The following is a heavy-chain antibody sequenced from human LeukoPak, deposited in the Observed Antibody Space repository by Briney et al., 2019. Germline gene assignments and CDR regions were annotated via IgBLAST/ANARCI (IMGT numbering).Heavy chain of an antibody. D-gene: IGHD3-10*01. Sequence: PGGSLRLSCAASRFTFSNFSMSWVRQAPGKGLEWVSITSGSGGHSYYADSVKGRFTISRDNSKNMVYLQMNSLRAEDTAVYYCATTPPVLLWFGELLYYFDYWGQGTLVTVSS. CDR1: RFTFSNFS. J-gene: IGHJ4*02. CDR2: TSGSGGHS. CDR3: ATTPPVLLWFGELLYYFDY. V-gene: IGHV3-23*01.